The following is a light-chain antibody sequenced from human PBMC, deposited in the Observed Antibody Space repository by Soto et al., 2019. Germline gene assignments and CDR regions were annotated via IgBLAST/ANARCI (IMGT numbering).Light chain of an antibody. V-gene: IGKV1-8*01. CDR1: QGISSY. CDR3: QQYYRYPPT. CDR2: AAS. J-gene: IGKJ1*01. Sequence: AMRMTQSASSLSASTGGRGTITCRASQGISSYLAGYQPKPGKAPKLLCYAASTLQRGVPSRFSGSRSGTDFTLTISCRQSDDVATYYCQQYYRYPPTFGQGTKVDIK.